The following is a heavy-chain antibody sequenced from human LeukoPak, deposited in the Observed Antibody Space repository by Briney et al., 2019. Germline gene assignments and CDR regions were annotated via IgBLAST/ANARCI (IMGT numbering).Heavy chain of an antibody. Sequence: PSETLSLTCTVSVGSIGTHYCSWIRQPPGKGLGWIGYISNSGTTNYNPSLKSRLDMSVDTSKNQFSLKLSSVTAADTAVYYCARHWGLARGSNWLDPGGQGTLVIVPS. CDR2: ISNSGTT. CDR1: VGSIGTHY. J-gene: IGHJ5*02. D-gene: IGHD3-16*01. V-gene: IGHV4-59*08. CDR3: ARHWGLARGSNWLDP.